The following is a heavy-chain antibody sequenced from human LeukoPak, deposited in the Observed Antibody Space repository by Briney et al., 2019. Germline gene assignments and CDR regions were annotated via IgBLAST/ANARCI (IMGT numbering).Heavy chain of an antibody. CDR1: GSTFSDHY. CDR3: ARDLSNPDY. D-gene: IGHD4-4*01. CDR2: TRNKANSYTT. Sequence: GGSLRLSCAASGSTFSDHYMDWVRQAPGKGLEWVGRTRNKANSYTTEYAASVRGRFTISRDDSKNSMFLQTNSLKTEDTAVYYCARDLSNPDYWGQGTLVTVSS. V-gene: IGHV3-72*01. J-gene: IGHJ4*02.